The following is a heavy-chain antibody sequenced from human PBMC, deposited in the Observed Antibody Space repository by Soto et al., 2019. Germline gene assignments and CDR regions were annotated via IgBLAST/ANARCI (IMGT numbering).Heavy chain of an antibody. CDR3: PRGLAAGDH. CDR1: GYTFTNYY. J-gene: IGHJ4*02. Sequence: QVQLVQSGAEVKNPGASVKISCKASGYTFTNYYIHWVRQAPGQGLEWMAIINPNGGSTNYAQKFQGRVTLARDTFTNTVHMDLSSLTSEDTATYYCPRGLAAGDHWGQGTLVTVSS. D-gene: IGHD6-13*01. V-gene: IGHV1-46*01. CDR2: INPNGGST.